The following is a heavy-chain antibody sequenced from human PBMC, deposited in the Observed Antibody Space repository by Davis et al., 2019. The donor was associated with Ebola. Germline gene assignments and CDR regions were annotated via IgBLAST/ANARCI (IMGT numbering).Heavy chain of an antibody. Sequence: ESLKISCAASGFTLRSYDMHWVRQATGTGLEWVSAFGAAGDTYYPVSVKGRFTISRANAKNSLYLQMNSLRAEDTAVYYCARAGFGSTWFDCWGQGILVTVSS. CDR3: ARAGFGSTWFDC. V-gene: IGHV3-13*01. J-gene: IGHJ5*01. CDR1: GFTLRSYD. CDR2: FGAAGDT. D-gene: IGHD6-13*01.